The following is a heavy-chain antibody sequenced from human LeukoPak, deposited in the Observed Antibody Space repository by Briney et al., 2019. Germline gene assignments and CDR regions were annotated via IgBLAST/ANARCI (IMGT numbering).Heavy chain of an antibody. D-gene: IGHD4-17*01. CDR2: IIPIFGTA. CDR1: GGTFSSYA. J-gene: IGHJ6*02. Sequence: ASVKVSCKASGGTFSSYAISWVRQAPGQGLEWMGGIIPIFGTANYAQKFQGRVTITADESTSTAYMELSSLRSEDTAVYYCARALYGASYYYYYYGMDDWGQGTTVTVSS. V-gene: IGHV1-69*13. CDR3: ARALYGASYYYYYYGMDD.